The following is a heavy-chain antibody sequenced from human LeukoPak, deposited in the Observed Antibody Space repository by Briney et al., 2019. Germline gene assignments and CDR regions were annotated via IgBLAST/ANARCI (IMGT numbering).Heavy chain of an antibody. CDR2: IIPIFGTA. CDR3: ARDWLHTVIMQHENWFDP. D-gene: IGHD4-23*01. J-gene: IGHJ5*02. Sequence: GASVKVSCKASGGTFSSYAISWVRQAPGQGLEWMGGIIPIFGTANYAQKFQGRVTITADESTSTAYMELSSLRSEDTAVYYCARDWLHTVIMQHENWFDPWGQGTLVTVSS. CDR1: GGTFSSYA. V-gene: IGHV1-69*13.